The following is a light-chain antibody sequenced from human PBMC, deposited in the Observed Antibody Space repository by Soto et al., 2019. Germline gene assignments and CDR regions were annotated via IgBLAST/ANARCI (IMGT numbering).Light chain of an antibody. J-gene: IGLJ1*01. CDR2: EVS. CDR3: SSYTSSSTRV. Sequence: QSALTQPASVSWSPGQSITISCTGTSSDVGDYNYVSWYQQHPGKAPKLMIYEVSNRPSGVSNRFSGSKSGNTASLTISGLQAEDEADYYCSSYTSSSTRVFGTGTKVTVL. CDR1: SSDVGDYNY. V-gene: IGLV2-14*01.